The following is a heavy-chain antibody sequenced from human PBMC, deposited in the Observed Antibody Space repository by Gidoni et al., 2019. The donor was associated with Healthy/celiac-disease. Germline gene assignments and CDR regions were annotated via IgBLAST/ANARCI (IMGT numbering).Heavy chain of an antibody. Sequence: QVQLQQWGAGLLKPSETLSLTCAVYGGSFSGYYWSWIRQPPGKGLEWIGEINHSGSTNYNPSLKSRVTISVDTSKNQFSLKLSSVTAADTAVYYCARGGPYYYDSSGYSYWGQGTLVTVSS. D-gene: IGHD3-22*01. CDR3: ARGGPYYYDSSGYSY. V-gene: IGHV4-34*01. CDR2: INHSGST. CDR1: GGSFSGYY. J-gene: IGHJ4*02.